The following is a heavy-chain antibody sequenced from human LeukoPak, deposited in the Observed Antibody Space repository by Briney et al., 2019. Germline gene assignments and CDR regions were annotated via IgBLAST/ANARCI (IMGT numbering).Heavy chain of an antibody. J-gene: IGHJ5*02. CDR1: GFSLSTSGVG. V-gene: IGHV2-5*02. CDR2: IYWDDDK. CDR3: AHRRVITGTTPLYVWFDP. Sequence: SGPTLVNPTQTLTLTCTFSGFSLSTSGVGVGWIRQPPGKALEWLALIYWDDDKRYSPSLKSRLTITKDPYKNQVVLTMTNMDPVDTATYYCAHRRVITGTTPLYVWFDPWGQGTLVTVSS. D-gene: IGHD1-7*01.